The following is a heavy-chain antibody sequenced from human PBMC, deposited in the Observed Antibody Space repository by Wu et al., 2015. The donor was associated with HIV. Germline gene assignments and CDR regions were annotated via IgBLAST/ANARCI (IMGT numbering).Heavy chain of an antibody. V-gene: IGHV1-69*05. CDR1: GYTFSKFG. D-gene: IGHD2-15*01. CDR3: ARVSVRRRDCSDASCRVSILDAFNV. CDR2: VIPLFGVE. J-gene: IGHJ3*01. Sequence: QVQLVQSGTEMKKPGASVKVSCKASGYTFSKFGISWVRQAPGQGLEWMGGVIPLFGVESYAQKFHDRVKITTDESSITAYMDLSGLSSDDTAMYYCARVSVRRRDCSDASCRVSILDAFNVWGQGTLVTVSS.